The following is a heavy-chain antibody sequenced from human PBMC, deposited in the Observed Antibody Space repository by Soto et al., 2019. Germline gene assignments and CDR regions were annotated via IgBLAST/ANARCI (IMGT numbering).Heavy chain of an antibody. D-gene: IGHD3-22*01. Sequence: PGGSLRLSCAASGFTFSNYAMSWVRQAPGKGLEWVSAFSGSGDSTFYADSVKGRFTVSRDNSKKTLYLQLNSLRDEDTAVYYCARDAGEIPVVTVGAFVFWGRGTLVSVSA. CDR3: ARDAGEIPVVTVGAFVF. CDR2: FSGSGDST. CDR1: GFTFSNYA. J-gene: IGHJ4*02. V-gene: IGHV3-23*01.